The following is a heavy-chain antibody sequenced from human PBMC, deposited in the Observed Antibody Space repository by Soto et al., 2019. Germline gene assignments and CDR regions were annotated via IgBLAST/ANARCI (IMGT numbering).Heavy chain of an antibody. J-gene: IGHJ4*02. CDR2: ITAFNSIT. D-gene: IGHD3-10*02. CDR3: ARDRTFVGAVRGLDF. V-gene: IGHV1-18*01. CDR1: GYTFSNFG. Sequence: VQLVQSGGEVKKPGASVTVSCKASGYTFSNFGISWLRQAPGQGLEWMGWITAFNSITRYAQTLQGRVTMTTDTGTKTEYMELSRLSSDDTGVYYCARDRTFVGAVRGLDFWCQGTQVTVSS.